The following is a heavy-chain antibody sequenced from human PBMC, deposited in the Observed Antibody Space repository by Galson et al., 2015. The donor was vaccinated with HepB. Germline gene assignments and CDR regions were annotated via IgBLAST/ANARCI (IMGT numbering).Heavy chain of an antibody. CDR2: ISWNSGSI. V-gene: IGHV3-9*01. D-gene: IGHD6-13*01. J-gene: IGHJ4*02. CDR1: GFTFDDYA. CDR3: AKGGVGSVAAAGDFDY. Sequence: SLRLSCAASGFTFDDYAMHWVRQAPGKGLEWVSGISWNSGSIGYADSVKGRFTISRDNAKNSLYLQMNSLRAEDTALYYCAKGGVGSVAAAGDFDYWGQGTLVTVSS.